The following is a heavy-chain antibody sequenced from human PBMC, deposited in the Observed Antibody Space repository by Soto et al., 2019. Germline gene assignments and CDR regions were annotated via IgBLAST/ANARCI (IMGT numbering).Heavy chain of an antibody. D-gene: IGHD3-22*01. J-gene: IGHJ3*01. CDR1: GFSFNNHA. Sequence: EVPLLESGGGLVQPGGSLRLSCAASGFSFNNHAMTWVRQAPGKGLEWVSGISGSGSTTHYADSVKGRFTISRDNSKDTLYLQMNSLRADDTAVYFCAKDRLMLTMVVVGAFDFWGLGTMVTVSS. CDR2: ISGSGSTT. V-gene: IGHV3-23*01. CDR3: AKDRLMLTMVVVGAFDF.